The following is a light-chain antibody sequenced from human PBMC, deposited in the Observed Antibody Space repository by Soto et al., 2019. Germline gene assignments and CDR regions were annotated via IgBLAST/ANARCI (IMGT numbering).Light chain of an antibody. J-gene: IGLJ2*01. CDR3: QAWDSSIAT. Sequence: SYELTQPPSVSVSPGQTASITCSGDELGDKYACWFQQKPGQSPVLVIYQDTKRPSGIPERFSGSSSGNTATLTISGTQAVDEADYYCQAWDSSIATFGGGTKLTVL. CDR2: QDT. CDR1: ELGDKY. V-gene: IGLV3-1*01.